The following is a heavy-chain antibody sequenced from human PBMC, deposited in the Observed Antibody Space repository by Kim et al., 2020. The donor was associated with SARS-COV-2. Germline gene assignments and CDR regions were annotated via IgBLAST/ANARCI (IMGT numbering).Heavy chain of an antibody. CDR2: IYYSGST. V-gene: IGHV4-39*01. CDR3: GRSLAVRGEYHNWFDP. J-gene: IGHJ5*02. CDR1: GGSISSSTYY. Sequence: SETLFLTCTVSGGSISSSTYYWGWIRQPPGKGLEWIGTIYYSGSTYYNPSLKSRVTISVDTSKNQFFLKLSSVTAADTAVYYCGRSLAVRGEYHNWFDP. D-gene: IGHD6-6*01.